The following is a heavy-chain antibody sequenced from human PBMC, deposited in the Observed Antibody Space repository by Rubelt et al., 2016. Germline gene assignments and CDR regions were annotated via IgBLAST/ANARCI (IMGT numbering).Heavy chain of an antibody. D-gene: IGHD2-21*02. V-gene: IGHV1-8*02. CDR3: ARAYCGSDCYPRGYFQP. J-gene: IGHJ1*01. CDR1: GYTFSSYG. Sequence: QVQLVQSGAEVKKPGASVKVSCKASGYTFSSYGISWVRQAPGQGLEWMGWINPNSGNTGYAQKFQGRVTMTRNTSISTAYMELRSLRSEDTAVYYCARAYCGSDCYPRGYFQPWGQGTLVTVSS. CDR2: INPNSGNT.